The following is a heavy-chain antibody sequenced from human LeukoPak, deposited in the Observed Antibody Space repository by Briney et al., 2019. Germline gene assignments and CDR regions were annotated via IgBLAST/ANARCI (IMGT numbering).Heavy chain of an antibody. D-gene: IGHD1-26*01. CDR2: INPSGGST. Sequence: ASVKVSCKASGYTFTSYYMHWVRQAPGQGLEWMGIINPSGGSTSYAQKFQGRVTMTRDTSTSTVYMELSSLRSEDTAVYYCAREKPFSGSYHIAWFDPWGQGTLVTVSS. CDR3: AREKPFSGSYHIAWFDP. CDR1: GYTFTSYY. J-gene: IGHJ5*02. V-gene: IGHV1-46*01.